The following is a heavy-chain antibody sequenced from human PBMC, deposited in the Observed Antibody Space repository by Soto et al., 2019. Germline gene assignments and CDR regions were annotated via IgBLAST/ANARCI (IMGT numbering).Heavy chain of an antibody. J-gene: IGHJ6*02. V-gene: IGHV3-33*01. CDR2: IWYDGSNK. CDR1: GFTFSSYG. CDR3: ARGGRYYDSSGYYYSYYYGMDV. Sequence: GGSLRLSCAASGFTFSSYGMHWVRQAPGKGLEWVAVIWYDGSNKYYADSVKGRFTISRDNSKNTLYLQMNSLRAEDTAVYYCARGGRYYDSSGYYYSYYYGMDVWGQGTTVTVS. D-gene: IGHD3-22*01.